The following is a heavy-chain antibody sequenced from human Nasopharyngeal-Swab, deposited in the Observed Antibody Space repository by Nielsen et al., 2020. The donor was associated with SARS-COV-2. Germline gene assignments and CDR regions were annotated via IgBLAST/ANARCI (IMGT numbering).Heavy chain of an antibody. Sequence: GGSLRLSCAASGFTFSSYGMHWVRQAPGKGLEWVAVISYDGSNKYYADSVKGRFTISRDNSKNTLYLQMNSLRAEDTAVYYCARDRLELRDYYYGMDVWGQGTTVTVSS. D-gene: IGHD1-7*01. CDR3: ARDRLELRDYYYGMDV. J-gene: IGHJ6*02. CDR1: GFTFSSYG. CDR2: ISYDGSNK. V-gene: IGHV3-30*03.